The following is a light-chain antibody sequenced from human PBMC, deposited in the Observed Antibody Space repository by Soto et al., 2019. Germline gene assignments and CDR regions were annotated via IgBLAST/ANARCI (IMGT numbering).Light chain of an antibody. CDR3: QQYNNWPPLT. CDR2: GAS. V-gene: IGKV3-15*01. CDR1: QSVSSN. J-gene: IGKJ4*01. Sequence: EIVMTQSPATLSVSPGERVTLSCRGSQSVSSNLAWYQQKPGQAPRLLIYGASTRATGIPARFSGSGSGTEYTLTISSLQSEDFAVYYCQQYNNWPPLTFGGGTKVEIK.